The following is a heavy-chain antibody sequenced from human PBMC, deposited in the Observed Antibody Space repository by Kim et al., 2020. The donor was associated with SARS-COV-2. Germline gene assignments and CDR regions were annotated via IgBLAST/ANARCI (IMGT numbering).Heavy chain of an antibody. D-gene: IGHD2-8*01. CDR1: GFTFSSYG. V-gene: IGHV3-33*06. CDR3: AKDLYLGGYYYYYYGMDV. J-gene: IGHJ6*02. Sequence: GGSLRLSCAASGFTFSSYGMHWVRQAPGKGLEWVAVIWYDGSNKYYADSVKGRFTISRDNSKNTLYLQMNSLRAEDTAVYYCAKDLYLGGYYYYYYGMDVWGQGTTVTVSS. CDR2: IWYDGSNK.